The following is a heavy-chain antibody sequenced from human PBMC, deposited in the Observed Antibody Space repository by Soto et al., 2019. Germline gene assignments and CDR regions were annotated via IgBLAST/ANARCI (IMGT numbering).Heavy chain of an antibody. CDR2: INAGNGNT. V-gene: IGHV1-3*01. Sequence: QVQLVQSGAEVKKPGASVKVSCKASGYTFTSYAMHWVRQAPGQRLEWMGWINAGNGNTKYSQKFQGRVTITRDTSASTAYMELSSLRSEDTAVYYCAREVFPGYYYYYLDVLGKGTTVTLSS. J-gene: IGHJ6*03. CDR3: AREVFPGYYYYYLDV. D-gene: IGHD1-20*01. CDR1: GYTFTSYA.